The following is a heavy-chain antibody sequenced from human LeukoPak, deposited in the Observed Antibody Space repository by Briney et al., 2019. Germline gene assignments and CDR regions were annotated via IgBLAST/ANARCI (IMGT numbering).Heavy chain of an antibody. J-gene: IGHJ5*02. V-gene: IGHV1-18*01. D-gene: IGHD2-21*02. Sequence: ASVKVSCKASGYTFTSYGISWVRQAPGQGLEWMGWISAYNGNTNYAQKLQGRVTMTTDTSTSTAYMELRSLRSDDTAVYCCARDHGDFEVVTAIQGLSWFDPWGQETVVTVSS. CDR3: ARDHGDFEVVTAIQGLSWFDP. CDR1: GYTFTSYG. CDR2: ISAYNGNT.